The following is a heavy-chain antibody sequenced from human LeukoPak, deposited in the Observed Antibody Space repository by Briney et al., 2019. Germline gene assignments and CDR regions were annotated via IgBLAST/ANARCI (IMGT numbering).Heavy chain of an antibody. CDR1: GFTVTSDY. Sequence: PGGSLRLSCAASGFTVTSDYMTWVRQAPGKGLEWVSIISSGGNTYYADTVKGRFIISRDNSKNTLYLQMHSLRAEDTAVYYCARDPYCSGGSCYQAWGQGTLVTVSS. D-gene: IGHD2-15*01. V-gene: IGHV3-66*01. CDR2: ISSGGNT. CDR3: ARDPYCSGGSCYQA. J-gene: IGHJ5*02.